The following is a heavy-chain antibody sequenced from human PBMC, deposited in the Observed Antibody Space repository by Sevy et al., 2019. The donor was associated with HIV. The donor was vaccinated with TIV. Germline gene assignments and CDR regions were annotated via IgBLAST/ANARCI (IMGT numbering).Heavy chain of an antibody. CDR3: AREVGGFNWRPYYFDS. CDR2: IKQDESEK. D-gene: IGHD3-3*01. CDR1: AFKFSDYW. Sequence: GGSLRLSCAASAFKFSDYWMSWVRQSPGKGLEWVATIKQDESEKYYVESVKGRFAISRDNGKNSVSLQMNGLRVEDTALYYCAREVGGFNWRPYYFDSWGQGTLVTVSS. J-gene: IGHJ4*02. V-gene: IGHV3-7*01.